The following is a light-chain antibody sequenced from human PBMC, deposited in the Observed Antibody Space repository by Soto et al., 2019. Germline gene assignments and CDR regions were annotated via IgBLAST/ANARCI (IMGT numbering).Light chain of an antibody. Sequence: DIQMTQSPSTLSASVGDRVTITCRASQSISYWLAWYEQKPGKAPTVLIYQASTLESGVPSRFSGSGSGTEFTLTISSLQSDDFATYYCQQYSTYSITFGGGTKVEMK. J-gene: IGKJ4*01. CDR3: QQYSTYSIT. CDR2: QAS. CDR1: QSISYW. V-gene: IGKV1-5*03.